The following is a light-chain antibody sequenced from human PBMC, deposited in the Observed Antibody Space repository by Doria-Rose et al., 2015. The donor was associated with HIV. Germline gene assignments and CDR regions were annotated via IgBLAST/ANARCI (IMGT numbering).Light chain of an antibody. J-gene: IGLJ3*02. V-gene: IGLV10-54*01. CDR2: RNN. CDR3: PAWDISLSAWL. CDR1: SNDVGNEG. Sequence: QSVVTQPPSVSKGLRQTATLTCTGNSNDVGNEGAAWLQQHQGHPPRLLSYRNNDRPSGISERFSASRSGDTASLTITGLQPEDEADYYCPAWDISLSAWLFGGGTKLTVL.